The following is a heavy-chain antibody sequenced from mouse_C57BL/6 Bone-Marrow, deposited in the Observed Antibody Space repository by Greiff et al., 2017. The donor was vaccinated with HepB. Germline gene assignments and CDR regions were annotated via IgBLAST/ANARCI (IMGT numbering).Heavy chain of an antibody. CDR3: ARVGGWPPNAMDY. D-gene: IGHD2-3*01. J-gene: IGHJ4*01. V-gene: IGHV5-16*01. CDR1: GFTFSDYY. Sequence: VQLKESEGGLVQPGSSMKLSCTASGFTFSDYYMAWVRQVPEKGLEWVANINYDGSSTYYLDSLKSRFIISRDNAKNILYLQMSSLKSEDTATYYCARVGGWPPNAMDYWGQGTSVTVSS. CDR2: INYDGSST.